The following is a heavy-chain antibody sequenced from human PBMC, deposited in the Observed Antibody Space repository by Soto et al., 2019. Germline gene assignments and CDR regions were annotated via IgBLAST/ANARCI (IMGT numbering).Heavy chain of an antibody. CDR3: AKEPVGPDWDFDL. V-gene: IGHV3-23*01. J-gene: IGHJ2*01. Sequence: DVQLLESGGGLVQPGGSLRLSCAASGFTFRSYAMCWVRQAPGKGLEWVSGISGSGISTHYADTVKGRFTVSRDNSKNTLYLQMNSLRAEDTAVYNCAKEPVGPDWDFDLWGRGTLVTVSS. CDR1: GFTFRSYA. CDR2: ISGSGIST.